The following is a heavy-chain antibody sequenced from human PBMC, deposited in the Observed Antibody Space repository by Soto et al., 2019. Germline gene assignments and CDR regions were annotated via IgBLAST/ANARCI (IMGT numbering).Heavy chain of an antibody. CDR2: IYYSGST. CDR1: GGSIRSSSYY. Sequence: PSETLSPTCNVSGGSIRSSSYYWGWIRQPPGKGLGWIGSIYYSGSTYYNPSLKSRVTISVDTSKNQFSLKLSSVTAADTAVYYCARRRYSSSSGDWFDPRGQGTLVTV. D-gene: IGHD6-6*01. J-gene: IGHJ5*02. CDR3: ARRRYSSSSGDWFDP. V-gene: IGHV4-39*01.